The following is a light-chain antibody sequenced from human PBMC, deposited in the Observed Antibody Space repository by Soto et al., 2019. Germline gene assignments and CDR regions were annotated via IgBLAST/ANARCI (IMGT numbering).Light chain of an antibody. CDR3: QQDYNAPWT. CDR1: QSDSSSY. V-gene: IGKV3D-7*01. J-gene: IGKJ1*01. Sequence: EIVMTQSPATLSLSPGERATLSCRASQSDSSSYLSWYQQKPGQAPRLLIYGASTRATGIPARFSGSGSGTDFTLTISSLQPEDFAVYYCQQDYNAPWTFGQGTKVEIK. CDR2: GAS.